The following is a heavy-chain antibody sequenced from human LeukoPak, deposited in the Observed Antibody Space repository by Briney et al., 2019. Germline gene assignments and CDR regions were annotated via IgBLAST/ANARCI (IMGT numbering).Heavy chain of an antibody. Sequence: SVKVSCTASGATFSSYAISWVRQAPGQGLEWMGGIIPIFGTANYAQKFQGRVTITTDESTSTAYMERSSLRPEDTAVYYCARSSSTSYYYYSYMDVWGKGTTVTVSS. CDR1: GATFSSYA. CDR2: IIPIFGTA. J-gene: IGHJ6*03. D-gene: IGHD1-26*01. CDR3: ARSSSTSYYYYSYMDV. V-gene: IGHV1-69*05.